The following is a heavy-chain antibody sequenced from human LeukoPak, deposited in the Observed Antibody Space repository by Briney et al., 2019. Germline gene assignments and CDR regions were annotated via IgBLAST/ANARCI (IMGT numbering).Heavy chain of an antibody. CDR2: ITPKSGDT. CDR1: GYTFSDFY. D-gene: IGHD3-3*02. Sequence: AASVKVSCKASGYTFSDFYIHWVRQAPGQGLEYVGWITPKSGDTYSPQRFRGRVTMTRDASISTAYVELSSLRSDDTAVYFCARVRLADERAWAYWGQGTLVTVSS. J-gene: IGHJ4*02. V-gene: IGHV1-2*02. CDR3: ARVRLADERAWAY.